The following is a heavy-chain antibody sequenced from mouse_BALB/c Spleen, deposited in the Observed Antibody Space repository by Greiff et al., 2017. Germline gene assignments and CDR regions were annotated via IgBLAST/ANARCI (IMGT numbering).Heavy chain of an antibody. D-gene: IGHD2-14*01. CDR2: INSNGGST. CDR3: ARRGGTEAMDY. CDR1: GFTFSSYY. V-gene: IGHV5-6-2*01. Sequence: EVKLMESGGGLVKLGGSLKLSCAASGFTFSSYYMSWVRQTPEKRLELVAAINSNGGSTYYPDTVKGRFTISRDNAKNTLYLQMSSLKSEDTALYYCARRGGTEAMDYWGQGTSVTVSS. J-gene: IGHJ4*01.